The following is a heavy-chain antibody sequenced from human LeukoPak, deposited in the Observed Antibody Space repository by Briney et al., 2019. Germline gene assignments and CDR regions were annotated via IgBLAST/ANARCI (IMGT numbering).Heavy chain of an antibody. D-gene: IGHD5-24*01. Sequence: GESLKISCKGSGYSFTNYWIGWVRPMPGKGLEWMGVIYPGDSDTRYNTSFQGQVTISADKSISTAYLQWSSLKASDTAMYDCARRLRWLQLLGDAFDIWGQGTMVTVSS. CDR3: ARRLRWLQLLGDAFDI. CDR1: GYSFTNYW. V-gene: IGHV5-51*01. J-gene: IGHJ3*02. CDR2: IYPGDSDT.